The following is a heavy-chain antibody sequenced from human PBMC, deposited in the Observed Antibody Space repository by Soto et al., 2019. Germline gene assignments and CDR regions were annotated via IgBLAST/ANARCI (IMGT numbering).Heavy chain of an antibody. J-gene: IGHJ5*02. CDR3: ARVRPGSGSYPKADWEFDP. Sequence: ASVKVSCKASGYSFTNYGITWVRQAPGQGFEWMGWISAYNGNTKYAQKLQGRVTMTTDASTSTAYLELRSLTSDDTAVYYCARVRPGSGSYPKADWEFDPWGQGTLVTVSS. CDR1: GYSFTNYG. D-gene: IGHD3-10*01. CDR2: ISAYNGNT. V-gene: IGHV1-18*01.